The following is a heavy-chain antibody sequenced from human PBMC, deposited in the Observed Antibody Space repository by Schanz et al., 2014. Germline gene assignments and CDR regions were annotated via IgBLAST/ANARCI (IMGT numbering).Heavy chain of an antibody. CDR3: AKEKEEVAADGSFFDY. Sequence: QVQLVESGGGLVKPGGSLRLSCAASGFTFDPYAMHWLRQSPGKGLEWVAATRYDGNSKYYVDSVKGRFTISRDNSKNTVNLQMNSLRAEDTAVDYCAKEKEEVAADGSFFDYWGQGTLVTVSS. D-gene: IGHD6-13*01. CDR1: GFTFDPYA. CDR2: TRYDGNSK. V-gene: IGHV3-30*02. J-gene: IGHJ4*02.